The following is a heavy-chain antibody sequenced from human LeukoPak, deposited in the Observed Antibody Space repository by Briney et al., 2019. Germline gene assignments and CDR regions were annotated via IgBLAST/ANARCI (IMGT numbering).Heavy chain of an antibody. Sequence: ASVKVSCKASGGTFSSYAISWVRQAPGQGLEWMGGIIPIFSTANYAQKFQGRVTITADESTSTAYMDLSSLRSDDTAVYYCASLDSGYAYFHSWGQGTLVTVSS. V-gene: IGHV1-69*13. D-gene: IGHD5-12*01. CDR2: IIPIFSTA. CDR1: GGTFSSYA. CDR3: ASLDSGYAYFHS. J-gene: IGHJ4*02.